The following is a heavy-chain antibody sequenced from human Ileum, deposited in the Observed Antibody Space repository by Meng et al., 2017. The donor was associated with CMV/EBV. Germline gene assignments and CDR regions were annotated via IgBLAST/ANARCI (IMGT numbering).Heavy chain of an antibody. Sequence: FSISTSPAGVGWVRQPPGKGLEWLALIYWNDDKRYSPSLRSRLAITKDASKSQVVLTLSTMDLVDTATYYCAHEVEKTTTIPAPFDHWGQGILVTVSS. D-gene: IGHD5-24*01. CDR1: FSISTSPAG. J-gene: IGHJ4*02. CDR2: IYWNDDK. CDR3: AHEVEKTTTIPAPFDH. V-gene: IGHV2-5*01.